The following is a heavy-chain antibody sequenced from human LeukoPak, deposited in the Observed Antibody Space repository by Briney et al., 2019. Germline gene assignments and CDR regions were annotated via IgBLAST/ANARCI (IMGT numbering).Heavy chain of an antibody. CDR2: IYYSGST. V-gene: IGHV4-59*01. J-gene: IGHJ3*02. CDR3: ARDGAAIPNDAFDI. D-gene: IGHD6-25*01. Sequence: SETLSLTCTVSGGSISSYYWSWLRQPPGKGLEWIGYIYYSGSTNYNPSLKSRVTISVDTFNKEFSLKLSSVTAADTAVYYCARDGAAIPNDAFDIWGQGTMVTVSS. CDR1: GGSISSYY.